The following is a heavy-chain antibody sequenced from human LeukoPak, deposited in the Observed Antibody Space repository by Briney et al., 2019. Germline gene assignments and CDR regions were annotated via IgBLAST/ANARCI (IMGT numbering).Heavy chain of an antibody. CDR2: VNTNNGDT. V-gene: IGHV1-18*01. CDR1: DYTFTSYG. Sequence: ASVKVSCKASDYTFTSYGIAWVRQAPGQGLEWVGWVNTNNGDTNYAQKIQGRVTMTTDTSTTTAYMELRNLRSDDTAVYFCVGLRAAPAFFDHWGQGTLVTVSS. J-gene: IGHJ4*02. D-gene: IGHD6-25*01. CDR3: VGLRAAPAFFDH.